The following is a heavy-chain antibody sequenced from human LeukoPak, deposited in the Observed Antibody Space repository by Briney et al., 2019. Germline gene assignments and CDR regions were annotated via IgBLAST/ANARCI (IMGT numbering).Heavy chain of an antibody. D-gene: IGHD6-13*01. CDR1: GFAFSSYA. CDR2: ISGTGGRT. Sequence: GGSLRLSCAASGFAFSSYAMSWVRQAPGKGLEWVSSISGTGGRTYYADSVEGRFTISRDNSKNTLDLQMNSLRADDTAVYYCARDGYSNYWYLNLWGQGTLVTVSS. J-gene: IGHJ4*02. CDR3: ARDGYSNYWYLNL. V-gene: IGHV3-23*01.